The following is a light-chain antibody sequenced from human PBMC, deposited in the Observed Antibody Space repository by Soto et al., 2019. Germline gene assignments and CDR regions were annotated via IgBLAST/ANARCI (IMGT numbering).Light chain of an antibody. CDR2: EVN. CDR3: SSYASSSKV. Sequence: QSVLTQPPSASGSPGQSVAISCTGTSSDVGGYNYVSWYQQHPGKAPKLMIYEVNNRPSGVPDRFSGSKSGNTASLTVSDLQAEDEADYYCSSYASSSKVFGTGTKLTVL. J-gene: IGLJ1*01. CDR1: SSDVGGYNY. V-gene: IGLV2-8*01.